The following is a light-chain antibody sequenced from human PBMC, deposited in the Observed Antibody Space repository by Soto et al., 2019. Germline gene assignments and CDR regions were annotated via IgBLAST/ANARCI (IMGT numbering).Light chain of an antibody. CDR3: QQFGSSPIT. CDR2: DAS. Sequence: EIVLTPSPFTLSLSVGARASLSRQASQTVSTTYFAWYQHRPGHAPRLLFYDASTRASGIQDRFSCSGSGRDFTLTISRLEPEDSAVYYCQQFGSSPITFGQGTRLEI. J-gene: IGKJ5*01. CDR1: QTVSTTY. V-gene: IGKV3-20*01.